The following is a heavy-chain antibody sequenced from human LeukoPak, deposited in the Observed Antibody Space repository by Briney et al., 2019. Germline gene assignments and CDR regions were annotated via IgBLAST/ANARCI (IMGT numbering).Heavy chain of an antibody. CDR3: ARQFDQPLPPQSWFDP. CDR1: GGSISSSTYY. Sequence: PSETLSLTCTVSGGSISSSTYYWGWIRQPPGKGLEWIATIYYSGSTYYNPSLKSRLTISVDTSKNQFSLKVNSVTAADTAMYYCARQFDQPLPPQSWFDPWGQGTLVTVSS. CDR2: IYYSGST. V-gene: IGHV4-39*07. J-gene: IGHJ5*02. D-gene: IGHD2-2*01.